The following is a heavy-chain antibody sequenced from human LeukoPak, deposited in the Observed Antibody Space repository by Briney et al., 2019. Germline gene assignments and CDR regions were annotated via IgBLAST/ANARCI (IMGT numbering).Heavy chain of an antibody. CDR2: INPSGGST. V-gene: IGHV1-46*01. J-gene: IGHJ6*03. Sequence: GASVTVSCKASGYTFTSYYMHWVRQAPGQGLEWMGIINPSGGSTSYAQKFQGRVTMTRDMSTSTVYMELRSLRSDDTAVYYCARLFSSGWTEYYYYYYMDVWGKGTTVTVSS. CDR1: GYTFTSYY. CDR3: ARLFSSGWTEYYYYYYMDV. D-gene: IGHD6-19*01.